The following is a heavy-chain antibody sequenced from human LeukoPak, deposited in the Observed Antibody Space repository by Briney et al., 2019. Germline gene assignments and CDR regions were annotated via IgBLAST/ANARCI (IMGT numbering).Heavy chain of an antibody. V-gene: IGHV3-30-3*01. CDR1: GFTFSSYA. Sequence: TGGSLRLSCAASGFTFSSYAMHWVRRAPGKGLEWVAVISYDGSNKYYADSVKGRFTISRDNSKNTLYLQMNSLRAEDTAVYYCAREDWDGYNPDYWGQGTLVTVSS. J-gene: IGHJ4*02. D-gene: IGHD5-24*01. CDR2: ISYDGSNK. CDR3: AREDWDGYNPDY.